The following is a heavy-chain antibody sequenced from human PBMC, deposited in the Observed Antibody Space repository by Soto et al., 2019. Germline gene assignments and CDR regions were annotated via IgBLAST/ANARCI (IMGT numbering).Heavy chain of an antibody. CDR1: GGSFSVYY. J-gene: IGHJ6*02. CDR2: INHSGST. D-gene: IGHD1-26*01. Sequence: SETLSLTFAVYGGSFSVYYWSWIRQPPGKGLEWIGEINHSGSTNYNPSLKSRVTISVDTSKNQFSLKLSSVTAADTAVYYCARGRGGSYYYGMDVWGQGTTVTVS. CDR3: ARGRGGSYYYGMDV. V-gene: IGHV4-34*01.